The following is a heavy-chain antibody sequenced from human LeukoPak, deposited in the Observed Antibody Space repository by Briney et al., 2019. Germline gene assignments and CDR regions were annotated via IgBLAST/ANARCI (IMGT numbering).Heavy chain of an antibody. Sequence: GGSLRLSCAASGFTFSSYAMSWVRQAPGKGLEWVSAISGSGGSTYYADSVKGRFTISRDNSKNTLYLQMNSLRAEDTAVYYCAKDRGVYCSGGSCYPTYYFDYWGQETLVTVSS. CDR3: AKDRGVYCSGGSCYPTYYFDY. CDR1: GFTFSSYA. V-gene: IGHV3-23*01. D-gene: IGHD2-15*01. CDR2: ISGSGGST. J-gene: IGHJ4*02.